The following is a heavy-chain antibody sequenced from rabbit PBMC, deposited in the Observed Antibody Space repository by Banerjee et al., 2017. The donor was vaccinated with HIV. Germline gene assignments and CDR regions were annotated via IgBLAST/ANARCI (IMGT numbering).Heavy chain of an antibody. Sequence: QEQLEESGGDLVKPEGSLTLTCTASGFSFSNKYMMCWVRQAPGKGLELIACIYTGTSGSTWYANWAKGRFTISKTSSTTVTLQMTSLTAADTATYFCARDLAGVIGWNFNLWGPGTLVTVS. V-gene: IGHV1S45*01. CDR1: GFSFSNKYM. D-gene: IGHD4-1*01. J-gene: IGHJ4*01. CDR2: IYTGTSGST. CDR3: ARDLAGVIGWNFNL.